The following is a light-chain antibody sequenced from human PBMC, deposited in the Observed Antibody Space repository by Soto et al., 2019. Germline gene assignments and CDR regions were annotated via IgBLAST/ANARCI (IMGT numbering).Light chain of an antibody. CDR3: SAYSAGSSLLV. CDR2: YDN. Sequence: QSVLTQPPSVSEAPRQRVTISCSGSSSNIGNNAVNWYQQLPGKAPKLLMFYDNLLPSGVSDRFSGSKSGTSASLAISGLRAEDESDYFCSAYSAGSSLLVFGSGTKVTVL. J-gene: IGLJ1*01. V-gene: IGLV1-36*01. CDR1: SSNIGNNA.